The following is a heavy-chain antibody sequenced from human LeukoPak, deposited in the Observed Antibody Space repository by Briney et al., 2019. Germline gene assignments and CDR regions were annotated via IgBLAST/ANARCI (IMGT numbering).Heavy chain of an antibody. CDR3: AREDSSSSSDY. D-gene: IGHD6-13*01. CDR2: ISSSGSTI. J-gene: IGHJ4*02. Sequence: AGGSLRLSCAASGFTFSDYYMSWIRQAQGKGLEWVSYISSSGSTIYYADSVKGRFIISRDNAKNSMYLQMNSLRVEDTAVYYCAREDSSSSSDYWGQGTLVTVSS. V-gene: IGHV3-11*01. CDR1: GFTFSDYY.